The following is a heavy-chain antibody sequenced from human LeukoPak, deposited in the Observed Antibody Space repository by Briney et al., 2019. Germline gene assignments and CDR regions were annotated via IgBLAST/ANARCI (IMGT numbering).Heavy chain of an antibody. CDR2: FDPEDGET. CDR3: ATGGITATRHFDY. J-gene: IGHJ4*02. D-gene: IGHD1-20*01. CDR1: GYTLTDLS. V-gene: IGHV1-24*01. Sequence: ASVKVSCKVSGYTLTDLSMHWVRQAPGKGLEWMGGFDPEDGETIYAQKFQGRVTMTEDTSTDTAYMELSSLRSEDTAVYYCATGGITATRHFDYWGQGTLVTVSS.